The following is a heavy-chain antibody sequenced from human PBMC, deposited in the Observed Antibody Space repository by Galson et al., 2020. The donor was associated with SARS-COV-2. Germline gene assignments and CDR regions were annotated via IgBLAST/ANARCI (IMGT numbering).Heavy chain of an antibody. Sequence: ETSETLSLTCTVSGGSISSHYCTWIRQPPGKGLEWIGYIFYTGTTNYNPSLKSRVTISVDTSKNQFSLKLNSVTAADTAVYYCARTGAYGGNFDYWGQGTLVTVSS. CDR1: GGSISSHY. D-gene: IGHD4-17*01. V-gene: IGHV4-59*08. J-gene: IGHJ4*02. CDR3: ARTGAYGGNFDY. CDR2: IFYTGTT.